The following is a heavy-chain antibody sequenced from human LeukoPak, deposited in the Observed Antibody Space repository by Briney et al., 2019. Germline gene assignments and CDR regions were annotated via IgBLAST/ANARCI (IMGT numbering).Heavy chain of an antibody. J-gene: IGHJ4*02. CDR1: GYTFNSYG. V-gene: IGHV1-18*01. Sequence: PGASVKVSCKASGYTFNSYGFSWVRQAPGQGLEWVGWISNYNGDTRYAQKFQGGVTMTTDTSTRTSNMELRNLGSDDTAVYYCARALYSDSSGYYPGLDHWGQGTLVTVSS. D-gene: IGHD3-22*01. CDR3: ARALYSDSSGYYPGLDH. CDR2: ISNYNGDT.